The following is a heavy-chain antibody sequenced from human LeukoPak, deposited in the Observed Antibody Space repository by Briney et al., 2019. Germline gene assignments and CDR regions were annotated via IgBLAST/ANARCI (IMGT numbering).Heavy chain of an antibody. CDR2: VNPNSGGT. CDR3: ARGGIVHGDYTVQGLNYFDY. CDR1: GYTFTDYY. D-gene: IGHD4-17*01. V-gene: IGHV1-2*04. J-gene: IGHJ4*02. Sequence: GASVKVSCKASGYTFTDYYMHWVRQAPGQGLEWMGWVNPNSGGTNYAQKFQGWVTMTRDTSSSTADMELSRLTSDDTAVYYCARGGIVHGDYTVQGLNYFDYWGQGTLVTVSS.